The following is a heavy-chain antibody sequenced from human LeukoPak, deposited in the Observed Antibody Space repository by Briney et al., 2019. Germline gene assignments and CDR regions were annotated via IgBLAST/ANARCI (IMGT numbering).Heavy chain of an antibody. J-gene: IGHJ4*02. V-gene: IGHV3-53*01. CDR3: ARDREQWLVRAFDY. Sequence: PGGSLRLSCAASGFTVSSNYMSWVRQAPGKGLEWVSVIYSGGSTYYADSVKGRFTISRDNSKSTLYLHMNSLRAEDTAVYYCARDREQWLVRAFDYWGQGTLVTVSS. D-gene: IGHD6-19*01. CDR2: IYSGGST. CDR1: GFTVSSNY.